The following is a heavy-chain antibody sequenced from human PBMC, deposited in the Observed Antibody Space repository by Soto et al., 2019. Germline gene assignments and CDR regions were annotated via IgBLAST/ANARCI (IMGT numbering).Heavy chain of an antibody. CDR3: ASTGHGLVMDYYYGMDV. D-gene: IGHD6-6*01. Sequence: GESLKISCKGSGYSFTSYWIGWVRQMPGKGLEWMGIIYPGDSDTRYSPSFQGQVTISADKSISTAYLQWSSLKASDTAMYYCASTGHGLVMDYYYGMDVWGQGTTVTVSS. J-gene: IGHJ6*02. CDR1: GYSFTSYW. CDR2: IYPGDSDT. V-gene: IGHV5-51*01.